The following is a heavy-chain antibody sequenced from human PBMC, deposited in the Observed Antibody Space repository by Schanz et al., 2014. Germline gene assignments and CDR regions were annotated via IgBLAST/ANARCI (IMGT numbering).Heavy chain of an antibody. J-gene: IGHJ5*02. CDR1: GGSISSEY. CDR3: ARDRGYDFSFDP. V-gene: IGHV4-4*07. CDR2: IYNSGKT. D-gene: IGHD3-3*01. Sequence: QVQLQESGPRLVKPSQTLSLTCTVSGGSISSEYWSWIRQPAGKGLEWIGRIYNSGKTNYNPSLESRVRMSVDTSKKQLSLKLSSVTAADTAVYYCARDRGYDFSFDPWGQGTLVTVSS.